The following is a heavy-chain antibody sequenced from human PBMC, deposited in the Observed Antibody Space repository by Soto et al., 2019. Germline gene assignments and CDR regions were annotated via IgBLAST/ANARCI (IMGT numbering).Heavy chain of an antibody. CDR1: GFTFSSYS. J-gene: IGHJ4*02. D-gene: IGHD2-15*01. Sequence: GGSLRLSCAASGFTFSSYSMNWVRQAPGRGLEWVSSISSSSSYIYYADSVKGRFTISRDNAKNSLYLQMNSLRAEDTAVYYCASFLGYCSGGSCYLTPFDYWGQGTLVTVSS. CDR2: ISSSSSYI. CDR3: ASFLGYCSGGSCYLTPFDY. V-gene: IGHV3-21*01.